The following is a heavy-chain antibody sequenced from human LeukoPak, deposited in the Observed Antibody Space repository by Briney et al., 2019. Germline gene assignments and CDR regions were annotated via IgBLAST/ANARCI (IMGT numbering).Heavy chain of an antibody. D-gene: IGHD3-9*01. V-gene: IGHV3-21*01. CDR3: ARDFEYYYYMDV. Sequence: GGSLRLSCAASGFTFSSYTMNWVRQAPGKGLEWVSTITSSSSYIYYADSVKGRFTISRDNAKNTLYLQKNSLRAEDTAVYYCARDFEYYYYMDVWGEGTTVTISS. CDR2: ITSSSSYI. J-gene: IGHJ6*03. CDR1: GFTFSSYT.